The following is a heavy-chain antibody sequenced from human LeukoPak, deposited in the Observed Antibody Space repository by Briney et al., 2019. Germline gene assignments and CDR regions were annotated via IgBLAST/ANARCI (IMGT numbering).Heavy chain of an antibody. V-gene: IGHV4-34*01. D-gene: IGHD3-16*01. Sequence: PSETLSLTCAVYGGSFSGYYWSWIRQPPGKGLEWIGEINHSGSTNYNPSLKSRVTISVDTSKNQLSLKLSTVTAADTAVYYCAKDLESWGQEPQFDYWGQGTLVTVTS. CDR2: INHSGST. CDR1: GGSFSGYY. J-gene: IGHJ4*02. CDR3: AKDLESWGQEPQFDY.